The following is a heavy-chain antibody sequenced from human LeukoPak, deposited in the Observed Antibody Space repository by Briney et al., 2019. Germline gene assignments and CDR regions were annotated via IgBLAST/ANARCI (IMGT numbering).Heavy chain of an antibody. J-gene: IGHJ4*02. CDR1: GGSISSSSYY. D-gene: IGHD3-16*02. CDR3: ARVIAVAYFDY. Sequence: SETLSLTCTVSGGSISSSSYYWGWIRQPPGKGLEWIGTIYYSETTYYNPSLKSRVIISVDTSKNQFSLKLSSVTAADTAVYYCARVIAVAYFDYRGQGTLVTVSS. CDR2: IYYSETT. V-gene: IGHV4-39*01.